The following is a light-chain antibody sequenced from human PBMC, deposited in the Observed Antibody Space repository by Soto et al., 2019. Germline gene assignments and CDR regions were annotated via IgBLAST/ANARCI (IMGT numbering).Light chain of an antibody. CDR1: QSVSSSY. CDR3: QQYGSSPRT. Sequence: EIVLTQSPGTLSLSPGERATLSCRASQSVSSSYLAWYQQTPGQAPRLLIYDASSRATGIPDRFSGSGSGTDFTLTISRLEPEDFAVYYCQQYGSSPRTFCQGTKVDIK. J-gene: IGKJ1*01. V-gene: IGKV3-20*01. CDR2: DAS.